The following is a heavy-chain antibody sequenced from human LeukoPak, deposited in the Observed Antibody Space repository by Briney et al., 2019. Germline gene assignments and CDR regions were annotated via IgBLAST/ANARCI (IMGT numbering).Heavy chain of an antibody. J-gene: IGHJ6*03. CDR1: GYTFTSYY. Sequence: GASVKVSCKASGYTFTSYYMRWVRQAPGQGLEWMEIINPSGGSTSYAQKFQGRVTMTRDMSTSTVYMELSSLRSEDAAVYYCARAPNRDGYHYYYYMDVWGKGTTVTVSS. CDR2: INPSGGST. CDR3: ARAPNRDGYHYYYYMDV. D-gene: IGHD5-24*01. V-gene: IGHV1-46*01.